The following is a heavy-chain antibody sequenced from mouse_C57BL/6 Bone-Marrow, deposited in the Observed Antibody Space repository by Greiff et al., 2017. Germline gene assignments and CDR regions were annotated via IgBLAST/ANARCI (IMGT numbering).Heavy chain of an antibody. CDR1: GFTFSSYG. CDR2: ISSGGSYT. Sequence: EVMLVESGGDLVKPGGSLKLSCAASGFTFSSYGMSWVRQTPDKRLEWVATISSGGSYTYYPDSVKGRFTISRDNAKNTLYLQRSSLKSEDTAMYYSASQIRDVWGTGTTVTVSS. CDR3: ASQIRDV. J-gene: IGHJ1*03. V-gene: IGHV5-6*02.